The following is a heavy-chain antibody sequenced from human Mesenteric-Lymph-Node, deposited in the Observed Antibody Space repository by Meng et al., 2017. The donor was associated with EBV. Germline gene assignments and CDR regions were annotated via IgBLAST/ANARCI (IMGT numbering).Heavy chain of an antibody. CDR3: AKDLGPGSGEYFQH. V-gene: IGHV4-39*07. J-gene: IGHJ1*01. D-gene: IGHD3-10*01. Sequence: TYYNPSLKSRLMILLDRSKSHFSLNLTSVAAADTAVYYCAKDLGPGSGEYFQHWGQGTLVTVSS. CDR2: T.